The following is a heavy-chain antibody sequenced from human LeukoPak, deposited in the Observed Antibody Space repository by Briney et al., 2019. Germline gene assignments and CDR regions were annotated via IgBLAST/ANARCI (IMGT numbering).Heavy chain of an antibody. Sequence: GRSLRLSCAASGFTFSSYGMHWVRQAPGKGLEWVAVISYDGSNKYYADSAKGRFTISRDNSKNTLYLQMNSLRAEDTAVYYCAKGGYYDFWSGYSGYYFDYWGQGTLVTVSS. CDR3: AKGGYYDFWSGYSGYYFDY. D-gene: IGHD3-3*01. CDR2: ISYDGSNK. J-gene: IGHJ4*02. CDR1: GFTFSSYG. V-gene: IGHV3-30*18.